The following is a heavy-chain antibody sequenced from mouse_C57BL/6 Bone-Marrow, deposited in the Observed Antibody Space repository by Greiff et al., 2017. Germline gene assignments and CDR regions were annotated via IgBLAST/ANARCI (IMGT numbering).Heavy chain of an antibody. CDR2: IHPNSGST. J-gene: IGHJ4*01. CDR1: GYTFTSYW. D-gene: IGHD1-1*01. CDR3: ARLVYGSSYAMDY. Sequence: VQLQQPGAELVKPGASVKLSCKASGYTFTSYWMHWVKQRPGQGLEWIGMIHPNSGSTNYNEKFKSKATLTVDKSSSTAYMQLSSLTSEDSAVYYCARLVYGSSYAMDYGGQGTSVTVSS. V-gene: IGHV1-64*01.